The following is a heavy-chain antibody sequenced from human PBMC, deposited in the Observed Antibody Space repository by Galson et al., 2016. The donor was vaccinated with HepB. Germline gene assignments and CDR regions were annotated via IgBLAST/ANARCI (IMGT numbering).Heavy chain of an antibody. Sequence: SLRLSCAASGFTFSSYGMNWVRQAPGKGLEWVAGSNKYYADSVKGRFTISRDNSKNTLYLQMNSLRAEDTAVYYCARNRHCSGGSCYGAWGQGTLVTVSS. CDR1: GFTFSSYG. CDR2: GSNK. J-gene: IGHJ5*02. V-gene: IGHV3-33*08. D-gene: IGHD2-15*01. CDR3: ARNRHCSGGSCYGA.